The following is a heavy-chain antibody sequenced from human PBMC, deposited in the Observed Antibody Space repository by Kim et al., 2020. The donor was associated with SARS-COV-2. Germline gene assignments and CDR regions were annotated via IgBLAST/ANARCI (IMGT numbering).Heavy chain of an antibody. D-gene: IGHD5-18*01. CDR3: ARDGRGYSYGQLDY. J-gene: IGHJ4*02. CDR2: INHSGST. Sequence: SETLSLTCAVYGGSFSGYYWSWIRQPPGKGLEWIGEINHSGSTNYNPSLKSRVTISVDTSKNQFSLRLSSVTAADTALYYCARDGRGYSYGQLDYWGQGTLVTVSS. V-gene: IGHV4-34*01. CDR1: GGSFSGYY.